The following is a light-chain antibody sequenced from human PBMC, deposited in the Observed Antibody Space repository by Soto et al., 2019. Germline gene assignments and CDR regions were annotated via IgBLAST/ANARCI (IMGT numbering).Light chain of an antibody. Sequence: QSALTQPASVSGSPGQSITISCYGTSSYVGSYDLVSWYQQHPDKAPKLLIYEVRKRPSGVSGRFSGSKSDDTASLTISGLQAEDEADYYCCSYAGSSTLVFGGGTKLTVL. CDR2: EVR. V-gene: IGLV2-23*02. CDR1: SSYVGSYDL. J-gene: IGLJ3*02. CDR3: CSYAGSSTLV.